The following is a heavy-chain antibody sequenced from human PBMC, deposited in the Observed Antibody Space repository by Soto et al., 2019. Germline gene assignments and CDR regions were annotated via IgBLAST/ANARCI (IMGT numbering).Heavy chain of an antibody. CDR1: GFTFSSYG. V-gene: IGHV3-30*18. J-gene: IGHJ5*02. Sequence: QVQLVESGGGVVQPGRSLRLSCAASGFTFSSYGMHWVRQAPGKGLEWVAVISYDGSNKYYADSVKGRFTISRDNSKNTLYLKMNSLRAEDTAVYYCAKGIGSIAARPESYNWFDPWGQGTLVTVSS. CDR3: AKGIGSIAARPESYNWFDP. D-gene: IGHD6-6*01. CDR2: ISYDGSNK.